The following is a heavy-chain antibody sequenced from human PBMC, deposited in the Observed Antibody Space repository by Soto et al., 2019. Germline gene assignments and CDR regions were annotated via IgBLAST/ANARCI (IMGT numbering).Heavy chain of an antibody. CDR3: ARTTAGPNTLRSRYFFDF. D-gene: IGHD3-9*01. CDR1: GGSVNNKTYY. CDR2: VYYSGTT. V-gene: IGHV4-61*01. Sequence: SETLSLTCSVSGGSVNNKTYYWSWIRQPPGKRLEWIGSVYYSGTTTYNPSLKSRVTISIDLSKNQFPLRLSSVTAADTALYYCARTTAGPNTLRSRYFFDFWGQGTLVTVSS. J-gene: IGHJ4*02.